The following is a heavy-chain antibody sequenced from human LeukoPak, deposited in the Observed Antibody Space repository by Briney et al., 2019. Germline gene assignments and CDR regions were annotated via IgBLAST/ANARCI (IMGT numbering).Heavy chain of an antibody. CDR3: ARSTIEMSTILSY. J-gene: IGHJ4*02. D-gene: IGHD5-24*01. CDR2: IYHSGST. CDR1: GGSISSSNW. V-gene: IGHV4-4*02. Sequence: TSETLSLTCAVSGGSISSSNWWSWVRQPPGKGLEWIGEIYHSGSTNYNPSLKSRVTISVDTSKNQFSLRLSSVTAADTAVYYCARSTIEMSTILSYWGPGTLVTVSS.